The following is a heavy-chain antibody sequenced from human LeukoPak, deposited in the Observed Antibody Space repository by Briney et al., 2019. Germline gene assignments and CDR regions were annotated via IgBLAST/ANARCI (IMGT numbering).Heavy chain of an antibody. CDR1: GGSISSGGYY. CDR3: ARAGSKVVVITTYDAFDI. Sequence: SETLSLTCTVSGGSISSGGYYWSWIRQHPGKGLEWIGYIYYSGSTYYNPSLKSRVTISVDTSKNQFSLKLSSVTAADTAVYYCARAGSKVVVITTYDAFDIWGQGTVVTVSS. J-gene: IGHJ3*02. D-gene: IGHD3-22*01. V-gene: IGHV4-31*03. CDR2: IYYSGST.